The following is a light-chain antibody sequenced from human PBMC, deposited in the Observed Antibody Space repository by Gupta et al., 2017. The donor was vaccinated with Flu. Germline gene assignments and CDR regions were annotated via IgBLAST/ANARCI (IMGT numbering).Light chain of an antibody. J-gene: IGLJ2*01. V-gene: IGLV2-14*02. CDR2: EIS. CDR3: SSHTSSSTQVI. CDR1: SSDVGSYNL. Sequence: QSALTQPASVSGSPGQSITISCTGTSSDVGSYNLVSWYQQHPGKAPKLMIYEISNRPSGVSNRFSGSKSGNTASLTISGLQAEDEADYYCSSHTSSSTQVIFGGGTKLTVL.